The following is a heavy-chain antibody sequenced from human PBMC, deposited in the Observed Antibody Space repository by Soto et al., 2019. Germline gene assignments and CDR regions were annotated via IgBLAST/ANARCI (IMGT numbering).Heavy chain of an antibody. D-gene: IGHD3-9*01. J-gene: IGHJ4*02. CDR2: ISGSGGST. V-gene: IGHV3-23*01. Sequence: GGSLRLSCAASGFTFSSYAMSWVRQAPGKGLEWVSAISGSGGSTYYADSVKGRFTISRDNSKNTLYLQMNSLRAEDTAVYYCAKGSQNFDWLLYGVLGFDYWGQGTLVTVSS. CDR3: AKGSQNFDWLLYGVLGFDY. CDR1: GFTFSSYA.